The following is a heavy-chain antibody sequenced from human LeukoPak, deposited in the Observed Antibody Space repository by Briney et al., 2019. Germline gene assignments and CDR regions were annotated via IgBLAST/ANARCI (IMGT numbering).Heavy chain of an antibody. V-gene: IGHV1-69*13. Sequence: SVKVSCKASGGTFSGYAISWVRQAPGQGLEWMGGIIPIFGTANYAQKFQGRVTITADESTSTAYMELSSLRSEDTAVYYCARGGRDIVATSFDYWGQGTLVTVSS. CDR1: GGTFSGYA. CDR2: IIPIFGTA. J-gene: IGHJ4*02. CDR3: ARGGRDIVATSFDY. D-gene: IGHD5-12*01.